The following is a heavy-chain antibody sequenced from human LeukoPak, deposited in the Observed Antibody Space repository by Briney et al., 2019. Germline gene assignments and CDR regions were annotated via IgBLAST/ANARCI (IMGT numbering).Heavy chain of an antibody. CDR3: ARDAGTYYDFWSGYYKGQYFDY. J-gene: IGHJ4*02. CDR1: GYTFTSYG. D-gene: IGHD3-3*01. Sequence: ASVKVSCKASGYTFTSYGISWVRQAPGQGLEWMGWISAYNGNTNYAQKLQGRVTMTTDTSTSTAYMELRSLRSDDTAVYYCARDAGTYYDFWSGYYKGQYFDYWGQGTLVTVSS. CDR2: ISAYNGNT. V-gene: IGHV1-18*01.